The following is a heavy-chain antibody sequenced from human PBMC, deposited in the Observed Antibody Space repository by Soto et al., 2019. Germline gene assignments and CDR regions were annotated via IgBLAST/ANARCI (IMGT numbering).Heavy chain of an antibody. V-gene: IGHV1-69*01. Sequence: QVQLVQSGAEVKKPGSSVKVSCKASGGTFGSYAISWVRQAPGQGLEWMGGIIPIPGTANYAQKFQGKVTIPADESTSTAYMELSSPTSEDTAVYYCARSQGSSTSLEIYYYYYYGMEVWGQGTTVTVSS. CDR3: ARSQGSSTSLEIYYYYYYGMEV. J-gene: IGHJ6*02. D-gene: IGHD2-2*01. CDR2: IIPIPGTA. CDR1: GGTFGSYA.